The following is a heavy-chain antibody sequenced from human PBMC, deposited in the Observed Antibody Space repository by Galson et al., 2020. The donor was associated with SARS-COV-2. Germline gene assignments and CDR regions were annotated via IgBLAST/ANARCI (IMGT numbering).Heavy chain of an antibody. Sequence: GGSLRLSCAASGFTFSNYAMSWVRQAPGKGLEWVSAITGSGGNTYSADSVKGRFTISRDNSNSTLYLQMNSLRAGDTAVYYCAKGSSNSGSYWRTWFDPWGYGALVTVSS. CDR2: ITGSGGNT. CDR3: AKGSSNSGSYWRTWFDP. CDR1: GFTFSNYA. D-gene: IGHD3-10*01. V-gene: IGHV3-23*01. J-gene: IGHJ5*02.